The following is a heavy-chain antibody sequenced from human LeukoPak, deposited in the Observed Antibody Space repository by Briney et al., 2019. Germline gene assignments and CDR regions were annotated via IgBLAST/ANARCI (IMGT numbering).Heavy chain of an antibody. D-gene: IGHD4-11*01. CDR1: GGSISRGGYY. V-gene: IGHV4-30-2*01. CDR3: ARVFDYSNPYYFDY. Sequence: SETLSLTCTVSGGSISRGGYYWSWIRQPPGKGLEWIGYIYHSGSTYYNPSLKSRVTISVDRSKNQFSLKLSSVTAADTAVYYCARVFDYSNPYYFDYWGQGTLVTVSS. J-gene: IGHJ4*02. CDR2: IYHSGST.